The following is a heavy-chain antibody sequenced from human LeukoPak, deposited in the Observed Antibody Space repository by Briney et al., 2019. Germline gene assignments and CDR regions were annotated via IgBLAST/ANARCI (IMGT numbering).Heavy chain of an antibody. Sequence: GGSLRLSCAASGFTFSSYEMNWVRQAPGKGLEWVSYISSSGSTIYYADSVKGRFTISRANAQNSMYLQMSSLRAEDTAVYYCARARTNYCYDSSGYYRDAFDIWGQGTMVTVSS. CDR2: ISSSGSTI. CDR1: GFTFSSYE. J-gene: IGHJ3*02. CDR3: ARARTNYCYDSSGYYRDAFDI. V-gene: IGHV3-48*03. D-gene: IGHD3-22*01.